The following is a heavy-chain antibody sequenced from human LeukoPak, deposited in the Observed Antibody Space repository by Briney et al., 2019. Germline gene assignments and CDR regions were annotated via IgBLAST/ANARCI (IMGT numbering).Heavy chain of an antibody. CDR1: GGSISSGSYY. CDR2: IYTSGST. CDR3: ARESYDSSGYYRNWFDP. J-gene: IGHJ5*02. V-gene: IGHV4-61*02. D-gene: IGHD3-22*01. Sequence: SETLSLTCTVSGGSISSGSYYWSWIRQPAGKGLEWIGRIYTSGSTNYNPSLKSRVTISVDTSKNQFSLKLSSVTAADTGVYYCARESYDSSGYYRNWFDPWGQGTLVTVSS.